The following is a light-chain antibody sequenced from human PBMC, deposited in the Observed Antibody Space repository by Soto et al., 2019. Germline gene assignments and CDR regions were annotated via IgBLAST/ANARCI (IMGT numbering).Light chain of an antibody. CDR1: QSVSRF. J-gene: IGKJ2*02. Sequence: EIVLTQSPATLSVSPGERVTLACRASQSVSRFLAWYQQRPGQAPRLLIYDTSTSATGVPARFSGSGSGTEFRLTISSLQSDDFAVYYCQQYDNWPPCTFGQGTKLEVK. CDR3: QQYDNWPPCT. V-gene: IGKV3-15*01. CDR2: DTS.